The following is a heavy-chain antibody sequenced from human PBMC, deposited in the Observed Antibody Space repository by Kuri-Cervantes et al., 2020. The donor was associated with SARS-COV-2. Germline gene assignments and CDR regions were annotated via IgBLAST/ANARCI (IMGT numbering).Heavy chain of an antibody. Sequence: GESLKISCAASGFTFSSYAMHWVRQAPGKGLEWVAVISYDGSNKYYADSVKGRFTISRDTSKSTLYLQMNSVKAEDSAMYYCARGGSYDDSNGLDWPFDLWGRGTLVTVSS. V-gene: IGHV3-30*14. CDR1: GFTFSSYA. CDR2: ISYDGSNK. D-gene: IGHD3-22*01. CDR3: ARGGSYDDSNGLDWPFDL. J-gene: IGHJ2*01.